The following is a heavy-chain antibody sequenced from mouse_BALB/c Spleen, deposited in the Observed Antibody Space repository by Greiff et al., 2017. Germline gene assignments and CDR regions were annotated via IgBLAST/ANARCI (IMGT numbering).Heavy chain of an antibody. Sequence: VQVVESGPGLVAPSQSLSITCTVSGFSLTSYGVPWVRQPPGKGLEWLGVIWAGGSTNYNSALMSRLSISKDNSKSQVFLKMNSLQTDDTAMYYCAREHYGNYVAMDYWGQGTSVTVSS. CDR1: GFSLTSYG. CDR3: AREHYGNYVAMDY. CDR2: IWAGGST. J-gene: IGHJ4*01. V-gene: IGHV2-9*02. D-gene: IGHD2-1*01.